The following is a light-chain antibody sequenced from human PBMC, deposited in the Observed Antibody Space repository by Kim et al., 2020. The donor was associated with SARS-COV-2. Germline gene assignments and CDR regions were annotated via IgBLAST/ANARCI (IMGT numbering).Light chain of an antibody. CDR1: ESVSTNY. Sequence: EIVLTQSPGTLSLSPGERATLSCRASESVSTNYVAWYQQKPGQAPRLLIYGASTRAPGIPDRFSDSGSGTDFTLTISKLEPEDFAVYYCQQYGSSPLTFGGGTKLEI. CDR3: QQYGSSPLT. J-gene: IGKJ4*01. V-gene: IGKV3-20*01. CDR2: GAS.